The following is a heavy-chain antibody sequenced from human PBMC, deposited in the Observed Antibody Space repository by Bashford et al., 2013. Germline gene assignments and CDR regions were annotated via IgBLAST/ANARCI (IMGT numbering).Heavy chain of an antibody. J-gene: IGHJ3*02. CDR3: AKDRDDYGDPDAFNI. V-gene: IGHV3-23*01. CDR2: ISGSGGST. Sequence: VRQASRKGAGSGSSAISGSGGSTYYADSVKGRFTISRDNSKYTLYLQMNSLRAEDTAVYYCAKDRDDYGDPDAFNIWGQGTMVTVSS. D-gene: IGHD4-17*01.